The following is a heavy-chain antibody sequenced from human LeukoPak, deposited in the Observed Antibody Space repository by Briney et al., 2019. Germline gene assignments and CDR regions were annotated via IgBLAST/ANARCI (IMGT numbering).Heavy chain of an antibody. V-gene: IGHV3-53*01. Sequence: AGGSLRLSCAASGFSVRTTYMSWVRQAPGKGLEWVSVLYTGGGTDHADSVKGRFTISRDNSKNTLSLQMNSLRAEDTAVYYCARADWDTAMIDYWGQGTLVTVSS. CDR1: GFSVRTTY. CDR2: LYTGGGT. J-gene: IGHJ4*02. CDR3: ARADWDTAMIDY. D-gene: IGHD5-18*01.